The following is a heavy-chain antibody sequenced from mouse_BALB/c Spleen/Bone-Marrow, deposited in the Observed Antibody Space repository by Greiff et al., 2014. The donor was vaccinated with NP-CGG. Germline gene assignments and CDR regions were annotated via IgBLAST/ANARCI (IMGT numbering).Heavy chain of an antibody. J-gene: IGHJ2*01. CDR2: ISSGGSYT. Sequence: EVKLMESGGDLVKPGGSLKLSCAASGFAFSSYGMSWVRQTPDKRLEWVATISSGGSYTYYPDSVKGRFTISRDNDKNTLYLQVSSLKSEDTAMYYCARPTTVVATGGSFDYWGQGTTLTVSS. V-gene: IGHV5-6*01. CDR3: ARPTTVVATGGSFDY. D-gene: IGHD1-1*01. CDR1: GFAFSSYG.